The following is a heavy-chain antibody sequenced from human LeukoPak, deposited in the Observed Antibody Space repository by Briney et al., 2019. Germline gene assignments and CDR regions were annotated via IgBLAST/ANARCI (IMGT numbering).Heavy chain of an antibody. CDR1: GFTFSSYS. CDR3: AREPTYYDFWSGYSWFDY. D-gene: IGHD3-3*01. V-gene: IGHV3-48*01. Sequence: GGSLRLSCAASGFTFSSYSMNWVRQAPGKGLEWVSYISSSSSTIYYADSVKGRFTISRDNAKNSLYLQTNSLRAEDTAVYYCAREPTYYDFWSGYSWFDYWGQGTLVTVSS. CDR2: ISSSSSTI. J-gene: IGHJ4*02.